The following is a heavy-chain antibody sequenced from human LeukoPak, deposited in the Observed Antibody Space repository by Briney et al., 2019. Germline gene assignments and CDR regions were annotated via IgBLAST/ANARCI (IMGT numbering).Heavy chain of an antibody. J-gene: IGHJ4*02. CDR2: ISGGGGST. CDR3: AKVYDSSGYAPNDY. D-gene: IGHD3-22*01. Sequence: ETLSLTCAVYGGSFSGYYWSWIRQPPGKGLEWVSIISGGGGSTYYADSVKGRFNISRDNSKNTLYLQMNSLRAEDTAIYFCAKVYDSSGYAPNDYWGQGTLVTVSS. V-gene: IGHV3-23*01. CDR1: GGSFSGYY.